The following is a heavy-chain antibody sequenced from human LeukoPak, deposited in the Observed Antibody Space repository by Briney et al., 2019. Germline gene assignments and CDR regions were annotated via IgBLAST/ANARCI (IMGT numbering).Heavy chain of an antibody. D-gene: IGHD1-26*01. J-gene: IGHJ4*02. CDR2: ISSIGSTT. Sequence: GGPLRLSCAASGFTFSDYYMSWIRQAPGKGLEWVSYISSIGSTTFYADSVKGRFTISRDNAKNSLYLQMSSLRAEDTAVYYCARSLSGSYYGIDYWGQGTLVTVSS. V-gene: IGHV3-11*04. CDR1: GFTFSDYY. CDR3: ARSLSGSYYGIDY.